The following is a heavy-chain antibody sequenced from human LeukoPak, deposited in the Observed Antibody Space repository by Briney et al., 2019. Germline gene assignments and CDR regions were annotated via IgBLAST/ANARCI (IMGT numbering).Heavy chain of an antibody. J-gene: IGHJ4*02. CDR1: GFTFFNYS. Sequence: GGSLRLSCAASGFTFFNYSMNWVRQAPGKGLEWISCITSSGNSLYYADSVKGRFTISRDTAKNSLYLRMNSLRAEDTAVYYCARVGYCSTTSCPRNFDDWGQGTLVTVSS. V-gene: IGHV3-48*04. CDR3: ARVGYCSTTSCPRNFDD. D-gene: IGHD2-2*01. CDR2: ITSSGNSL.